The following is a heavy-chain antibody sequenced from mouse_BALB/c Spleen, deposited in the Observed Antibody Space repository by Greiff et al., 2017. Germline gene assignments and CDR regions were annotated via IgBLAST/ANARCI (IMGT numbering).Heavy chain of an antibody. CDR1: GFTFSSYT. J-gene: IGHJ4*01. CDR2: ISNGGGST. D-gene: IGHD1-1*01. CDR3: ARQTVVARNYAMDY. V-gene: IGHV5-12-2*01. Sequence: EVKLVESGGGLVQPGGSLKLSCAASGFTFSSYTMSWVRQTPEKRLEWVAYISNGGGSTYYPDTVKGRFTISRDNAKNTLYLQMSSLKSEDTAMYYCARQTVVARNYAMDYWGQGTSVTVSS.